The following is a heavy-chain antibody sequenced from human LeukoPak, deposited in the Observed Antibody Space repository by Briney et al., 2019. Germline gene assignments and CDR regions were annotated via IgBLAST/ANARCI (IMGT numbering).Heavy chain of an antibody. V-gene: IGHV1-46*01. Sequence: ASVKVSRKASGYTFSIYNMHWVRQAPGQGLEWMGIINPSGGTSYAQKLQPRITMTRDTSTSTLLMELSSLRSEDTAVYYCARDGGPYDSPLRGWGQGTLVTVSS. D-gene: IGHD3-22*01. CDR3: ARDGGPYDSPLRG. CDR2: INPSGGT. CDR1: GYTFSIYN. J-gene: IGHJ4*02.